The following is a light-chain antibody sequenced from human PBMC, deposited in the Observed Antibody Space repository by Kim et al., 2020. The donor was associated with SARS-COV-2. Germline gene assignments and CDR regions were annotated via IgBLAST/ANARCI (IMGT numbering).Light chain of an antibody. Sequence: DIQMTQSPSSLSASVGDRVTITCRASQRISSYLNWYQQKPGKAPKLLIYAASSLQSGVPSRFSGSGYGTDFTLTISSLQPEDFAIYYCQQSYSTPPATFGQGTKVDIK. J-gene: IGKJ1*01. CDR3: QQSYSTPPAT. CDR1: QRISSY. V-gene: IGKV1-39*01. CDR2: AAS.